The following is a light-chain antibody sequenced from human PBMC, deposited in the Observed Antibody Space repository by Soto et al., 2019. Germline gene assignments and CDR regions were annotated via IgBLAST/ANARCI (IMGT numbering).Light chain of an antibody. CDR3: QQYNSWPT. V-gene: IGKV3-15*01. CDR1: QSVNSN. J-gene: IGKJ1*01. Sequence: EIVMPQSPATLCVSPGERATLSCRASQSVNSNLAWYQQKPGQAPRLLIYGASTRATGIPARFSGSGSGTEFTLTISSLQSEDSALYYCQQYNSWPTFGHGTKVEIE. CDR2: GAS.